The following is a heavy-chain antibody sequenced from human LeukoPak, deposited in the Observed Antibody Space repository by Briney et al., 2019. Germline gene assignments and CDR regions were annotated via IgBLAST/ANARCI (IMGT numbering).Heavy chain of an antibody. D-gene: IGHD2-15*01. CDR2: IQPDGSKE. V-gene: IGHV3-30*02. CDR1: GFTFSHFG. J-gene: IGHJ4*02. CDR3: AKDMNRYCSGGSCPFDY. Sequence: GGSLRLSCVTAGFTFSHFGIHWVRQTPGKGLEWAAAIQPDGSKEYYGESVKGRFTISRDNAKNSLYLQMNSLRAEDTALYYCAKDMNRYCSGGSCPFDYWGQGTLVTVSS.